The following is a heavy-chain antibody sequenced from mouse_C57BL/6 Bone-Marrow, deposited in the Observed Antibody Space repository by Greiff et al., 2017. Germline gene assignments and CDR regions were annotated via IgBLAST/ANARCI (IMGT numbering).Heavy chain of an antibody. D-gene: IGHD1-1*01. CDR2: ILPGSGST. CDR3: ARSFYYYGSSPAWFAY. Sequence: QVQLQQSGAELMKPGASVKLSCKATGYTFTGYWIEWVKQRPGHGLEWIGEILPGSGSTNYNEKFKGKATFTADTSSNTAYMQLSSLTTEDSAIYYCARSFYYYGSSPAWFAYWGQGTLVTVSA. CDR1: GYTFTGYW. V-gene: IGHV1-9*01. J-gene: IGHJ3*01.